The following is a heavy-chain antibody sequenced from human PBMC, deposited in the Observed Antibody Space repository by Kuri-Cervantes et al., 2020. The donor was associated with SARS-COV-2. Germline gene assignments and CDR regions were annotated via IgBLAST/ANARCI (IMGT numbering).Heavy chain of an antibody. CDR2: INPSGGST. Sequence: ASVKVSCKASGYTFTSYGISWVRQAPGQGLEWMGIINPSGGSTSYAQKLQGRVTMTTDTSTSTAYMELRSLRSDDTAVYYCARSVREYDFWSGYPNWFDPWGQGTLDTVSS. J-gene: IGHJ5*02. V-gene: IGHV1-18*01. CDR3: ARSVREYDFWSGYPNWFDP. CDR1: GYTFTSYG. D-gene: IGHD3-3*01.